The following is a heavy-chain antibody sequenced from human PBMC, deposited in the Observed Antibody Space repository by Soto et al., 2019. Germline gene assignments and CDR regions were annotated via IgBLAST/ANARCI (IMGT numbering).Heavy chain of an antibody. Sequence: ASVKGSRKAFGGTFSSHSISWVRQAPGQGLEWMGRIIPILGIANYAQKFQGRVTITADKSTRTAYMELSSLRSEDTAVYYCARDQSGIVVVPADLNLPLFDPWGQGTLVTVSS. CDR2: IIPILGIA. CDR3: ARDQSGIVVVPADLNLPLFDP. V-gene: IGHV1-69*04. CDR1: GGTFSSHS. D-gene: IGHD2-2*01. J-gene: IGHJ5*02.